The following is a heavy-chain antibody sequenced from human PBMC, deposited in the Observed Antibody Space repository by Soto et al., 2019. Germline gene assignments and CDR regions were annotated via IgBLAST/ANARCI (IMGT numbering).Heavy chain of an antibody. CDR2: IKEDGSEK. D-gene: IGHD2-15*01. Sequence: PGGSLRLSCEVSGFTFSTYWMSWVRQAPGKGLEWVANIKEDGSEKHYVDSVKGRFTISRDNAKNSLYLQMNSLRVEDTAVYFCSRDVVVGAKALNYWGQGALVTVSS. CDR3: SRDVVVGAKALNY. J-gene: IGHJ4*02. V-gene: IGHV3-7*01. CDR1: GFTFSTYW.